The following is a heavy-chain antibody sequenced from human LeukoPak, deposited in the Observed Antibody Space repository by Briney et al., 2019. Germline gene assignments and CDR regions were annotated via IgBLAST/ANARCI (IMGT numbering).Heavy chain of an antibody. D-gene: IGHD2-2*01. CDR1: GFTFSSYS. CDR3: ARGYCSSTSCRAYYYMDV. V-gene: IGHV3-21*01. Sequence: GGSLRLSCAASGFTFSSYSMNWVRQAPGKGLEWVSSINSSSSYIYYAESVKGRFTISRDNAKNSLYLQMNSLRAEDTAVYYCARGYCSSTSCRAYYYMDVWGKGTTVTVSS. CDR2: INSSSSYI. J-gene: IGHJ6*03.